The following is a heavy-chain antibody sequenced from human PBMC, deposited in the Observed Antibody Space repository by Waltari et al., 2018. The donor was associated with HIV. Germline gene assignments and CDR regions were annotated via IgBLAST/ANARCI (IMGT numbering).Heavy chain of an antibody. CDR3: AKTLRQYGSGSPFDY. Sequence: EVQLVESGGGLVQPGRSLRLSCTASGFTFEDYAIHWVRQPPGKGLEWVSGISWNSGAIGYADSVKGRFTISRDNARKSLYLQMNSLRAEDTALYYCAKTLRQYGSGSPFDYWGQGTLVTVSS. D-gene: IGHD3-10*01. CDR1: GFTFEDYA. CDR2: ISWNSGAI. J-gene: IGHJ4*02. V-gene: IGHV3-9*01.